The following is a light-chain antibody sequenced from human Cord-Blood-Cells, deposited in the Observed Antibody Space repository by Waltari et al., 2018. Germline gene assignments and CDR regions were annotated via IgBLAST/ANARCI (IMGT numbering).Light chain of an antibody. CDR1: GRVVGLFNL. CDR3: CSYAGSSWV. J-gene: IGLJ3*02. CDR2: EGS. Sequence: QPPLPHPPSVSGSPGQPITISCTGTGRVVGLFNLLSWSHQHPGKAPKLRIYEGSKRPSGVSNRFSGAKSGNTASLTISGRQAEDEADYDCCSYAGSSWVFGGGTKLTVL. V-gene: IGLV2-23*01.